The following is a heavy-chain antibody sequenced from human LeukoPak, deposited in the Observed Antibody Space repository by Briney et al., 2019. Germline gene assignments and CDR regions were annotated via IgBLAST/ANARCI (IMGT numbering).Heavy chain of an antibody. CDR3: ARQGGSSWPRSYRYNWFDP. J-gene: IGHJ5*02. CDR2: IYYSGST. D-gene: IGHD6-13*01. CDR1: GGSISSYY. V-gene: IGHV4-59*08. Sequence: SETLSLTCTVSGGSISSYYWSWIRQPPGKGLEWIGYIYYSGSTNYNPSLKSRVTISVDTPKNQFSLKLSSVTAADTAVYYCARQGGSSWPRSYRYNWFDPWGQGTLVTVSS.